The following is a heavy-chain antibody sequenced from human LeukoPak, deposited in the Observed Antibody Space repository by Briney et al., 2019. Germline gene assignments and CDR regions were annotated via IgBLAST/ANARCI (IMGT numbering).Heavy chain of an antibody. CDR2: IYHSGST. CDR3: ARGRTRERNWFDP. CDR1: GGSISSGGYS. J-gene: IGHJ5*02. V-gene: IGHV4-30-2*01. D-gene: IGHD1-26*01. Sequence: PSETLSLTCAVSGGSISSGGYSWSWIRQPPGKGLEWIGYIYHSGSTYYNLSLKSRVTISVDRSKNQFSLKLSSVTAADTAVYYCARGRTRERNWFDPWGQGTLVTVSS.